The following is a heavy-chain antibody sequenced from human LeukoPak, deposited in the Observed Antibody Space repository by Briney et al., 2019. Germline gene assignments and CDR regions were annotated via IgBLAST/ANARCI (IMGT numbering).Heavy chain of an antibody. CDR2: ISGSNSYI. CDR3: AREWELLRAFDI. D-gene: IGHD1-26*01. CDR1: GFTFNSYS. Sequence: GGSLRLSCAASGFTFNSYSMNWVRQAPGKGLEWVSSISGSNSYIYYADSMKGRFTISRDNAKNSLYLQMNSLGAEDTAVYYCAREWELLRAFDIWGQGTMVTVSS. J-gene: IGHJ3*02. V-gene: IGHV3-21*01.